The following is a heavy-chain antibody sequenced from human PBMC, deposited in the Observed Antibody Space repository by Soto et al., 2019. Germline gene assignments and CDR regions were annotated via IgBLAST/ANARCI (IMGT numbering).Heavy chain of an antibody. CDR1: SGSISSSNW. CDR3: ARVTKYYDILTGYGSYGNWFDP. V-gene: IGHV4-4*02. J-gene: IGHJ5*02. Sequence: QVQLQESGPGLVKPSGTLSLTCAVSSGSISSSNWWSWVRQPPGKGLEWIGEIYHSGSTNYNPSLQGRSTISVDKSKNQFSLKLSSVTAADTAVYYCARVTKYYDILTGYGSYGNWFDPWGQGTLVTVSS. CDR2: IYHSGST. D-gene: IGHD3-9*01.